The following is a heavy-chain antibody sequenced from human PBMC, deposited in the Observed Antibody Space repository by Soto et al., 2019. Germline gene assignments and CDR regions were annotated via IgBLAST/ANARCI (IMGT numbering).Heavy chain of an antibody. CDR3: ARGDIVLVPASEGNWFDP. V-gene: IGHV1-69*13. D-gene: IGHD2-2*01. CDR1: GGTLSSYA. Sequence: ASVRVSCKASGGTLSSYAISWVRQAPGQGLEWMGGIIPIFGTANYAQKFQGRVTITADESTSTAYMELRSLRFDDTAVYYCARGDIVLVPASEGNWFDPWGQGTLVTVSS. CDR2: IIPIFGTA. J-gene: IGHJ5*02.